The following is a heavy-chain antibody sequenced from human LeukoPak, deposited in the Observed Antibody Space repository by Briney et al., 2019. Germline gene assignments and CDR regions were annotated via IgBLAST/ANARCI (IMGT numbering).Heavy chain of an antibody. V-gene: IGHV1-2*02. D-gene: IGHD2-2*01. Sequence: ASVKVSCKASGYTFTGYYMHWVRQAPGQGLEWMGWINPNSGGTNYAQKFQGRVTMTRDTSISTAYMELSRLRSDDTAVYYCARRVVVVVPAADNWFDPWGKGTLVTVSS. J-gene: IGHJ5*02. CDR1: GYTFTGYY. CDR2: INPNSGGT. CDR3: ARRVVVVVPAADNWFDP.